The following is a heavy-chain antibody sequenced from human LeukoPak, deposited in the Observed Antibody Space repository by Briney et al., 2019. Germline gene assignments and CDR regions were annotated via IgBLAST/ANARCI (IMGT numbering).Heavy chain of an antibody. Sequence: PSETLSLTCTVSGGSISSFYWSWIRQPAGKGPEWIGRIYTSGNTNYNPSLKSRVTMSVDTSKNQVSLNLTSLTVADTAVYYCARESSSVTRALDYWGQGTLVTVSS. D-gene: IGHD4-17*01. CDR3: ARESSSVTRALDY. J-gene: IGHJ4*02. CDR2: IYTSGNT. CDR1: GGSISSFY. V-gene: IGHV4-4*07.